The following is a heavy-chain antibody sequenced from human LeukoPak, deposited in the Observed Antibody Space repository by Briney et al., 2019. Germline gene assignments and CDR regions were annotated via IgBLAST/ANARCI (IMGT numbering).Heavy chain of an antibody. Sequence: GGSLRLSCAASGFTVSSNYMSWVRQPPAKGLEWVSVIYIGGNTYYADSVKGRFTISRDNSKNTLYLQMNSLRAEDTAVYYCTRGAADLYYFDYWGQGTLVTVSS. V-gene: IGHV3-66*01. CDR1: GFTVSSNY. J-gene: IGHJ4*02. CDR3: TRGAADLYYFDY. D-gene: IGHD6-13*01. CDR2: IYIGGNT.